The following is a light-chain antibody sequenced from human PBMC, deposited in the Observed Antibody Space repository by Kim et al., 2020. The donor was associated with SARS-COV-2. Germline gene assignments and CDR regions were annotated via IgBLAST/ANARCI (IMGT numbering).Light chain of an antibody. CDR1: QDIGNH. CDR3: QKYDNLPL. J-gene: IGKJ4*01. V-gene: IGKV1-33*01. Sequence: DIQMTQSPSSLSASVGDRVTISCQASQDIGNHLNWYQQKPGQAPDLLIYDASNLETGVPSRFSGGGSGTHFTFTISSLQPEDLATYYCQKYDNLPLFGGGTKVDIK. CDR2: DAS.